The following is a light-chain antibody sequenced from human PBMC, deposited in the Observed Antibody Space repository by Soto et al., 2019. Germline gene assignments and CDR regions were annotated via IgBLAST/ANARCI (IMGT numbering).Light chain of an antibody. Sequence: EIVLTQSPATLSLSPGERATLSCRASQSVSSYLAWYQQKPGQAPRLLIYDASNRATGIPARFSGSGSGTDFTLTRSSLEPEGFAVYYCKQRSNWPSFGGGTKVEIK. CDR2: DAS. V-gene: IGKV3-11*01. CDR3: KQRSNWPS. CDR1: QSVSSY. J-gene: IGKJ4*01.